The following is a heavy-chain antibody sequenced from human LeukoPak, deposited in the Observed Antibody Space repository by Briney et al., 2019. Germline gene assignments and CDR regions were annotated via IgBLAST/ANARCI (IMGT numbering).Heavy chain of an antibody. CDR3: ARDKAYGGNSPTFDY. CDR2: ISYDGSNK. CDR1: GFTFSSYA. Sequence: GGSLRLSCAASGFTFSSYAMHWARQAPGKGLEWVAVISYDGSNKYYADSVKGRFTISRDNSKNTLYLQMNNLRAEDTAVYYCARDKAYGGNSPTFDYWGQGTLVTVSS. D-gene: IGHD4-23*01. V-gene: IGHV3-30-3*01. J-gene: IGHJ4*02.